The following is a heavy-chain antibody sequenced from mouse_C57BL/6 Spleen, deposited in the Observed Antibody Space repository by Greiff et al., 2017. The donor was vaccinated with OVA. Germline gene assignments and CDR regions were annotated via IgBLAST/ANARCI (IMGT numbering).Heavy chain of an antibody. Sequence: QVQLKESGPGLVQPSQSLSITCTVSGFSLTSYGVHWVRQSPGKGLEWLGVIWSGGSTDYNAAFISRLSISKDNSKSQVFFKMNSLQADDTAIYYCARNLVYYAMDYWGQGTSVTVSS. J-gene: IGHJ4*01. CDR2: IWSGGST. V-gene: IGHV2-2*01. CDR1: GFSLTSYG. CDR3: ARNLVYYAMDY.